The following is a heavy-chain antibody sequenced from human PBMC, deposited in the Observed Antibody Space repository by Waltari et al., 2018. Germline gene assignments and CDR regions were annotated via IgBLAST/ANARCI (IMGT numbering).Heavy chain of an antibody. CDR3: VTGFGSSSLSDFDS. CDR2: ISGIEGRT. Sequence: VQLFESGGGLVHPGGSLRLSCAASGFTFTIFALNWVLPAPGKGLEWVSSISGIEGRTYYTDSVKGRFTISRDNSKNTLYLQMHGLRADDTAVYHCVTGFGSSSLSDFDSWGQGTRVTVSS. J-gene: IGHJ4*02. D-gene: IGHD3-10*01. CDR1: GFTFTIFA. V-gene: IGHV3-23*01.